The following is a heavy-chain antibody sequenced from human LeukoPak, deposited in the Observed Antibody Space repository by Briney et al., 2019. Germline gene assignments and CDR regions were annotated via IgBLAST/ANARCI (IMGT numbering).Heavy chain of an antibody. Sequence: GGSLRLSCAASGFSFRNYAMSWVRQAPGKGLEWVSAISASGGSTCYADSVKGRFTISRDNLKNMVFLQMSTLRAEDTAIYYCAKSHASIWNVYDYWGQGTLVTVSS. CDR3: AKSHASIWNVYDY. V-gene: IGHV3-23*01. CDR2: ISASGGST. CDR1: GFSFRNYA. D-gene: IGHD6-13*01. J-gene: IGHJ4*02.